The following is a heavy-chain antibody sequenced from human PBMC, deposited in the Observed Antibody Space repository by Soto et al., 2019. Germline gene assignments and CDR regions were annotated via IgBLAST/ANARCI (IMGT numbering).Heavy chain of an antibody. Sequence: QVQLVQSGAEVKKPGSSVKVSCKASGGTFNSYALTWVRQAPGHGLEWMGGIIPIFRSTNYAQKFQGRVTSTAYSSTSTAYMELSSLRSDDTAVYYCETVLHHPYGSGRRSLYWDFDHWGRGTQVTVSS. J-gene: IGHJ2*01. CDR3: ETVLHHPYGSGRRSLYWDFDH. CDR1: GGTFNSYA. D-gene: IGHD2-15*01. CDR2: IIPIFRST. V-gene: IGHV1-69*06.